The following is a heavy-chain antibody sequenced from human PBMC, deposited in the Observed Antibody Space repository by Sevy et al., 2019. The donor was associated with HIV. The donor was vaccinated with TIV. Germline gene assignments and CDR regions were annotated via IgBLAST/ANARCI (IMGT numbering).Heavy chain of an antibody. CDR2: MKQDGSEK. V-gene: IGHV3-7*01. J-gene: IGHJ5*02. Sequence: GGSLRLSCAASGFTFSSYWMSWVRQAPGKGLEWVATMKQDGSEKYYVDSVKGRLTISRDNAKNSRYLQMNSLGAEDTAVYYCVRGGVGGFSYSLDTWGQGTLVTVSS. D-gene: IGHD5-18*01. CDR1: GFTFSSYW. CDR3: VRGGVGGFSYSLDT.